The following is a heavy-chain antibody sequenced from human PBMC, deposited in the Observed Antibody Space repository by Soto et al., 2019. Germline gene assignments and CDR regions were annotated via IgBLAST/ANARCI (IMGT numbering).Heavy chain of an antibody. V-gene: IGHV4-30-4*02. Sequence: PSDTVFLTCPVSGDSIIGIYHWAWIRQSPGRGREWIGYIYYSGSTSYRPSLESRVTISIDTSRDQFSLELSSVTAADTAVYFCARASMIGVPGFFDVWGRGTL. D-gene: IGHD3-22*01. CDR1: GDSIIGIYH. CDR3: ARASMIGVPGFFDV. CDR2: IYYSGST. J-gene: IGHJ2*01.